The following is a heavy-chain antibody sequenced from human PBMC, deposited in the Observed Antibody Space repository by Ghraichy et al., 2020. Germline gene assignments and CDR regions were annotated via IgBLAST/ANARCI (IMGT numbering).Heavy chain of an antibody. J-gene: IGHJ4*02. CDR2: INISGST. V-gene: IGHV4-4*07. CDR3: ARDSLPDRGLDY. D-gene: IGHD3-22*01. CDR1: GGSISSYY. Sequence: SETLSLTCSVSGGSISSYYWSWIRQPAGKRLEWIGRINISGSTNYNPSLKSRVTMSRDTSKNQFSLKLSSVTAADTAVYYCARDSLPDRGLDYWGQGTLVTVSS.